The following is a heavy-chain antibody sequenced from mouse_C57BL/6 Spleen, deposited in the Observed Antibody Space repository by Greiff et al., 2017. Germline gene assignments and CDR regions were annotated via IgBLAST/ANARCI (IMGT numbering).Heavy chain of an antibody. J-gene: IGHJ1*03. CDR2: ISSGSSTI. CDR1: GFTFSDSG. Sequence: EVQRVESGGGLVKPGGSLKLSCAASGFTFSDSGMHWVRQAPEKGLEWVAYISSGSSTIYYADTVKGRFTLSRDNAKNTLFLQMTSLRSEDTAMYYCARGGYLRYFDVWGTGTTVTVSS. D-gene: IGHD5-1*01. V-gene: IGHV5-17*01. CDR3: ARGGYLRYFDV.